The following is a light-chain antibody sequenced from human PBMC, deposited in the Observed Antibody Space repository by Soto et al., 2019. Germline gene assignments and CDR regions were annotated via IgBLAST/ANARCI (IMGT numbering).Light chain of an antibody. CDR3: ASWDDSLKGVV. J-gene: IGLJ2*01. CDR1: SSNIGSNT. V-gene: IGLV1-44*01. CDR2: TDD. Sequence: QSVLTQPPSASGTPGQRVTISCSGSSSNIGSNTVTWYQQLPGTAPKLLISTDDHRPSGVPDRFSGSKSGSSASLAISGLQSQDEVDYYCASWDDSLKGVVFGGGTKLTVL.